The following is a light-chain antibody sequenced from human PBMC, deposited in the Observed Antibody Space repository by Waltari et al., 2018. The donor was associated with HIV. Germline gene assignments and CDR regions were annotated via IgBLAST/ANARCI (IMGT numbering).Light chain of an antibody. J-gene: IGLJ2*01. CDR2: ERN. Sequence: ELSQPRSISVSAGQRVSISCRGDAGRDGSPCWYKKKAGQSPQLIINERNRRPSGVSNRFSASRSGDTTTLFISGSQSVDEADYFCQVWDDEFLNFGGGTRLTVL. CDR1: AGRDGS. V-gene: IGLV3-9*02. CDR3: QVWDDEFLN.